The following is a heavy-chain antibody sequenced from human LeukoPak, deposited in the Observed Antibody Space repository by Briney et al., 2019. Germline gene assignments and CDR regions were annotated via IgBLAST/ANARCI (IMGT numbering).Heavy chain of an antibody. Sequence: ASVTVSCKASGYTFTSYGISWVRQAPGQGLEGMGWISAYNGNTNYAQKLQGRVTMTTDTSTSTAYMELRSLRSDDTAVYYCARDFRSYYGSGSYYRDAFDIWGQGTMVTVSS. V-gene: IGHV1-18*01. J-gene: IGHJ3*02. CDR3: ARDFRSYYGSGSYYRDAFDI. D-gene: IGHD3-10*01. CDR1: GYTFTSYG. CDR2: ISAYNGNT.